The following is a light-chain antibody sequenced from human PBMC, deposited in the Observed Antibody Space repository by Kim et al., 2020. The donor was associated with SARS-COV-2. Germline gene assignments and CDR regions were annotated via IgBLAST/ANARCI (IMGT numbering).Light chain of an antibody. CDR2: STS. J-gene: IGKJ1*01. CDR3: QEYGSTPWT. V-gene: IGKV3-20*01. CDR1: QSVSATY. Sequence: SPGERATLSCRASQSVSATYIAWYQQKPGQAPRLLIYSTSRRATGIPDRISGSGFETDFTLTISRLEPEDFAVYYCQEYGSTPWTFGQGTKVDIK.